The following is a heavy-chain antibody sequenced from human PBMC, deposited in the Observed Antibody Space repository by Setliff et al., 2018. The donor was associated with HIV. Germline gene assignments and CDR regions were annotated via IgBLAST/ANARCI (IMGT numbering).Heavy chain of an antibody. CDR1: GFTFSDYD. CDR3: AKEFEDLSGAY. D-gene: IGHD3-10*01. V-gene: IGHV3-NL1*01. Sequence: GGSLRLSCEASGFTFSDYDFHWVRQAAGKGLEWVSGISGSGSTYYADSVKGRFTISRDNSKNTLYLQMNSLRAEDTATYYCAKEFEDLSGAYWGQGTLVTVSS. J-gene: IGHJ4*02. CDR2: ISGSGST.